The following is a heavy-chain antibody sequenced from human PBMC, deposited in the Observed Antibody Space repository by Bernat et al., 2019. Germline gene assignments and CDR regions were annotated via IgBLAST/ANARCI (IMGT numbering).Heavy chain of an antibody. Sequence: EVQLVESGGGLVQPGGSLRLSCAASGFTFSIYWMSWVRQAPGKGLEWVANMKHDGSEKYYVDSVKGRFTISRDNAKNSLYLQMNSLRAEDTAVYYCVRDKRKCAGGICYFGQGAQGDYWGQGILVTVSS. CDR2: MKHDGSEK. J-gene: IGHJ4*02. D-gene: IGHD2-8*02. CDR1: GFTFSIYW. V-gene: IGHV3-7*03. CDR3: VRDKRKCAGGICYFGQGAQGDY.